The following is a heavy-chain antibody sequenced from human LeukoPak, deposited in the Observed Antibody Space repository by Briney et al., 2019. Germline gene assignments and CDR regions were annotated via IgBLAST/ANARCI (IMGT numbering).Heavy chain of an antibody. D-gene: IGHD3-16*02. Sequence: KPGGSLRLSCAASGFTFSSYSMNWVRQAPGKGLEWVSSISSGSSYIYYADSVKGRFTISRDNAKNSLYLQMNSLRAEDTAVYYCARIVIRGSGPTDYWGQGTLVTVSS. CDR2: ISSGSSYI. V-gene: IGHV3-21*01. CDR3: ARIVIRGSGPTDY. CDR1: GFTFSSYS. J-gene: IGHJ4*02.